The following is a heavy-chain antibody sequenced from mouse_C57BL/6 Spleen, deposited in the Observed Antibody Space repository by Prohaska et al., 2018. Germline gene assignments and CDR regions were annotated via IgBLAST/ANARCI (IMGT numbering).Heavy chain of an antibody. V-gene: IGHV1-15*01. CDR2: IDPETGST. D-gene: IGHD1-1*01. Sequence: VKQTPVHGLEWIGAIDPETGSTAYNQKFKGKAILTADKSSSTAYMELRSLTSEDSAVYYCTRSNYYGRSPSYFDVWGTGTTVTVSS. J-gene: IGHJ1*03. CDR3: TRSNYYGRSPSYFDV.